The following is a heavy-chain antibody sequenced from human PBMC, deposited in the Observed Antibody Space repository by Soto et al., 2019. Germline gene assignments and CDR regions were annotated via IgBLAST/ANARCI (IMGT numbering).Heavy chain of an antibody. Sequence: EVQLVESGGGLIQPGGSLRLSCAASGLTVSNAYMAWVRQAPGMGLEWVSVIYDNGTTYYADSVKGRFTISRDTSTNTLSLQMDSLRAADTAVYYCVRPLPSGRNYGLDVWGQATTVTVSS. J-gene: IGHJ6*02. D-gene: IGHD3-10*01. CDR1: GLTVSNAY. V-gene: IGHV3-53*01. CDR2: IYDNGTT. CDR3: VRPLPSGRNYGLDV.